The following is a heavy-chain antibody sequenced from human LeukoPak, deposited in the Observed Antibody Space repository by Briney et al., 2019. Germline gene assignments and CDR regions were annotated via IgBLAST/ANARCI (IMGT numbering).Heavy chain of an antibody. V-gene: IGHV4-30-4*08. Sequence: PSQTLSLTCTVSGGSISSGDYYWSWIRQLPGKGLEWIGYIYYSGSTYYNPSLKSRVTISVDTSKNQFSLKLSSVTAADTAVYYCASYIVVVVAAADHFDYWGQGTLLTVSS. D-gene: IGHD2-15*01. CDR3: ASYIVVVVAAADHFDY. J-gene: IGHJ4*02. CDR2: IYYSGST. CDR1: GGSISSGDYY.